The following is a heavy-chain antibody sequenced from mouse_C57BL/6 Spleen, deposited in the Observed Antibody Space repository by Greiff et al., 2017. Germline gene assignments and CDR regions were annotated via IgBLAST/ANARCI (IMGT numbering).Heavy chain of an antibody. CDR1: GYSITSGYY. V-gene: IGHV3-6*01. J-gene: IGHJ2*01. Sequence: DVKLQESGPGLVKPSQSLSLTCSVTGYSITSGYYWNWIRQFPGNKLEWMGYISYDGSNNYNPSLKNRISITRDTSKNQFFLKLNSVTTEDTATYYCARRGVYYFDYWGQGTTLTVSS. CDR2: ISYDGSN. CDR3: ARRGVYYFDY.